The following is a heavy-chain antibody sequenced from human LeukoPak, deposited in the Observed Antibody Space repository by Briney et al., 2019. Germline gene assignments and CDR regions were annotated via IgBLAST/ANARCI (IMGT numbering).Heavy chain of an antibody. CDR1: GFTFRSYE. D-gene: IGHD6-19*01. J-gene: IGHJ5*02. CDR3: ARTSSGWLYNWFDP. CDR2: ISSSGSTR. V-gene: IGHV3-48*03. Sequence: GGSLRLSCAASGFTFRSYEMNWFRQAPGKGLEWVSYISSSGSTRYYADSVKGRFTISRDNAENSLYLQMSSLRAEDTAVYYCARTSSGWLYNWFDPWGQGTLVTVSS.